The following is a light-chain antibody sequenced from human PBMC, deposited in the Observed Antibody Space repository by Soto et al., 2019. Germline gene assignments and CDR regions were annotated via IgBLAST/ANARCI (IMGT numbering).Light chain of an antibody. CDR2: DVS. CDR1: SDDVSSSNF. J-gene: IGLJ1*01. CDR3: TSYRRGPLYV. V-gene: IGLV2-14*03. Sequence: QSALTQPASVSGSPGQSITISCTRISDDVSSSNFVSWYQHRPGKAPRLILYDVSHRPSGVSNRFSGSKAGDTASLTISGLQLEDEADYYCTSYRRGPLYVFGTGTKVTVL.